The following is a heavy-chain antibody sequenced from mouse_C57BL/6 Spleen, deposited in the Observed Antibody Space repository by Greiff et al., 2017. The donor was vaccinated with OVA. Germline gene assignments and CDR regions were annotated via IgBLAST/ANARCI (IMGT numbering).Heavy chain of an antibody. V-gene: IGHV2-9-1*01. CDR1: GFSLTSYA. D-gene: IGHD1-1*01. Sequence: QVQLKESGPGLVAPSQSLSITCTVSGFSLTSYAISWVRQPPGKGLEWLGVLWTGGGTNYNSALKSRLSISKDNSKSQVFLKMNSLQTDDTARDYCASHYYGSSYGYFDVWGTGTTVTVSS. CDR2: LWTGGGT. CDR3: ASHYYGSSYGYFDV. J-gene: IGHJ1*03.